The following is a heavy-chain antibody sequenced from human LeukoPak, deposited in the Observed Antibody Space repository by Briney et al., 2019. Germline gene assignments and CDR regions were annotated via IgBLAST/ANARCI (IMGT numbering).Heavy chain of an antibody. V-gene: IGHV3-21*01. J-gene: IGHJ3*02. Sequence: GGSLRLSCAASGFTFSDYTMNWVRQAPGKGLEWVSSISSGGTYKYYADSVKGRFTISRDNAQNSLYLQMNSLRAEDSSVYYCARPTTVTTISADAFDIWGQGTMATVSS. CDR1: GFTFSDYT. CDR3: ARPTTVTTISADAFDI. D-gene: IGHD4-17*01. CDR2: ISSGGTYK.